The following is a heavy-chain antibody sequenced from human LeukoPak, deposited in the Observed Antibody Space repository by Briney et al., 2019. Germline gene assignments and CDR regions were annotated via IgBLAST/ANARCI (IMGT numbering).Heavy chain of an antibody. Sequence: SQTLSLTCATSGDSVSSNRTAWNWIRQSPSRGLEWLGRTYYRSKWYNEYAVSVKSRITIKPDTPKNQFSLQLNSVIPEDTAVYYCARGGGAVAAFEYWGQGTLVTVSS. D-gene: IGHD6-19*01. CDR2: TYYRSKWYN. V-gene: IGHV6-1*01. CDR1: GDSVSSNRTA. J-gene: IGHJ4*01. CDR3: ARGGGAVAAFEY.